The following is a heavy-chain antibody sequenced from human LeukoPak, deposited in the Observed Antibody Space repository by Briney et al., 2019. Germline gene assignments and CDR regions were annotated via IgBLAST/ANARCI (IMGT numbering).Heavy chain of an antibody. V-gene: IGHV4-34*01. D-gene: IGHD3-16*02. J-gene: IGHJ5*02. CDR2: INHSGST. CDR3: ARTGPTCYDYVWGSYQPNNWFDP. Sequence: SETLSLTCAVYGGSFSGYYWSWIRQPPGKGLEWIGEINHSGSTNYNPSLKSRVTISVDTSKNQFSLKLSSVTAADTAVYYCARTGPTCYDYVWGSYQPNNWFDPWGQGTLVTVSS. CDR1: GGSFSGYY.